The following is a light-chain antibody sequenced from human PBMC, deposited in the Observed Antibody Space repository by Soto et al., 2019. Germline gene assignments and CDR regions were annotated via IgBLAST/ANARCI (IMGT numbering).Light chain of an antibody. V-gene: IGLV1-51*01. Sequence: HSALTQPPSVSAAPGQKVTISCSGSSSNIGGNSVSWYQQLPGTAPKLLIYDDNKRPSGIPDRFSGSKSGTSATLGITGFQTGDEANYYCGSWDSRLSAYVFATGTKVIVL. CDR3: GSWDSRLSAYV. CDR1: SSNIGGNS. CDR2: DDN. J-gene: IGLJ1*01.